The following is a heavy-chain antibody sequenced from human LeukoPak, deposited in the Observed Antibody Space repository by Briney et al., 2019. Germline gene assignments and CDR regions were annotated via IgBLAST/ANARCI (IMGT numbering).Heavy chain of an antibody. CDR3: ARGYEGYSYGYYYYMDV. CDR1: GFTFSTYY. V-gene: IGHV3-23*01. J-gene: IGHJ6*03. Sequence: GGSLRLSCAASGFTFSTYYMNWVRQAPGKGLEWVSAISGNGGSTYYADSVKGRFTISRDNSKNTLYLQMNSLRAEDTAVYYCARGYEGYSYGYYYYMDVWGKGTTVTISS. CDR2: ISGNGGST. D-gene: IGHD5-18*01.